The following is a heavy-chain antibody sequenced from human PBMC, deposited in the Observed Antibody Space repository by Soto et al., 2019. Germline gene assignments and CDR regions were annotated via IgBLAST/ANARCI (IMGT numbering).Heavy chain of an antibody. CDR2: IYYSGST. D-gene: IGHD6-13*01. CDR3: ATSYGNAWYTY. CDR1: SVSISSSNW. Sequence: SETLSLTCAVSSVSISSSNWRSWLRQPAEKGLEWIGYIYYSGSTNYNPSLKSRVTISVDRSKNQFTLQLTSVTVADTAVYYCATSYGNAWYTYWSQGTQVTVSS. J-gene: IGHJ4*02. V-gene: IGHV4-4*02.